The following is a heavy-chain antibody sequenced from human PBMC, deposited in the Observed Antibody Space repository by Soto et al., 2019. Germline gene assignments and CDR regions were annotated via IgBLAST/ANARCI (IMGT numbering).Heavy chain of an antibody. CDR3: AKDCGSGDDFDY. V-gene: IGHV3-21*01. J-gene: IGHJ4*02. Sequence: DVQLLESGGGLVKPGGSLRLSCETSGFNFSDYSMSWVRQAPGEGLEWVSFISSSSSFIYNAESVEGRFSVSRDNARNLMYLEMGSLRVEDTAIYYCAKDCGSGDDFDYWGQGTLVAVSS. CDR2: ISSSSSFI. D-gene: IGHD3-10*01. CDR1: GFNFSDYS.